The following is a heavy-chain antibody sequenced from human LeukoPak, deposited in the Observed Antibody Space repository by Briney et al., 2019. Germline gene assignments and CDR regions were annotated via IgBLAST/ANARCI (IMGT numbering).Heavy chain of an antibody. D-gene: IGHD2-15*01. CDR2: IYSGGST. V-gene: IGHV3-53*01. Sequence: GGSLRLSCAASGFTVSSNYMSWVRQAPGKGLEWVSVIYSGGSTYYADSVKGRFTISRDNSKNTLYLQMNSLRAEDTAVYYCARDRYGRNWFDPWGQGILVTVSS. CDR3: ARDRYGRNWFDP. J-gene: IGHJ5*02. CDR1: GFTVSSNY.